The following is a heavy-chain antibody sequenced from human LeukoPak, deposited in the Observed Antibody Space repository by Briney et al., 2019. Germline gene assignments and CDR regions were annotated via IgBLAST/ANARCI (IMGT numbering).Heavy chain of an antibody. CDR2: INSDGSST. J-gene: IGHJ5*02. D-gene: IGHD6-19*01. Sequence: PGGSLRLSCAASGFIFSRFWMHWVRQAPGKGLVWVSRINSDGSSTSYADSVKGRFTISRDNAKNTLYLQMNSLRAEDTAVYYCALSSGWYGGLDPWGQGTLVTVSS. V-gene: IGHV3-74*01. CDR3: ALSSGWYGGLDP. CDR1: GFIFSRFW.